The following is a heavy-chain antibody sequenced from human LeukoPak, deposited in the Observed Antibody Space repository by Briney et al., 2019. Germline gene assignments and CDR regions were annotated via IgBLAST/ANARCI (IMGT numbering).Heavy chain of an antibody. D-gene: IGHD6-19*01. CDR3: ARGRSSSGDWAKRNATQSYYYYGMDV. CDR2: INHSGST. Sequence: SETLSLTCAVYGGSFSGYYWSWIRQPPGKGLEWIGEINHSGSTNYNPSLKSRVTISVDTSKNQFSLKLSSVTAADTAVYYCARGRSSSGDWAKRNATQSYYYYGMDVWGQGTTVTVSS. CDR1: GGSFSGYY. V-gene: IGHV4-34*01. J-gene: IGHJ6*02.